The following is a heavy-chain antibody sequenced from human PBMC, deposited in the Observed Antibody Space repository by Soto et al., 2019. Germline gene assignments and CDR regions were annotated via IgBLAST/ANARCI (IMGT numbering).Heavy chain of an antibody. J-gene: IGHJ6*02. CDR1: GGPISSYY. CDR3: ARDWGYSGSHRYYYGMDV. D-gene: IGHD1-26*01. V-gene: IGHV4-59*01. Sequence: PSETXSLTCTVSGGPISSYYWSWIRQPPGKGLEWIGYIYYSGSTNYNPSLKSRVTISVDTSKNQFSLKLSSVTAADTAVYYCARDWGYSGSHRYYYGMDVWGQGTTVTVSS. CDR2: IYYSGST.